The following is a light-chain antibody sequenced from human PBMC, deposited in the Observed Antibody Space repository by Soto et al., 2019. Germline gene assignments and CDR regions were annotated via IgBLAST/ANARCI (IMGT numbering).Light chain of an antibody. Sequence: SYELTQPPSVSVAPGKTARITCGGNNIGSKRVHWYQQKPGQAPVLVIYYDSDRPSGIPERFSCSNSGNTATLTISRFEAGDEADYYCQVWDSSSDHPVFGGGTKLNVL. CDR2: YDS. CDR1: NIGSKR. V-gene: IGLV3-21*04. CDR3: QVWDSSSDHPV. J-gene: IGLJ2*01.